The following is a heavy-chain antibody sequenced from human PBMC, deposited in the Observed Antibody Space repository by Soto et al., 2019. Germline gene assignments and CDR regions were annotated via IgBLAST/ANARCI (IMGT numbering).Heavy chain of an antibody. CDR3: VRGMGSSCLDPTFYMFDY. V-gene: IGHV3-30*03. Sequence: VQLAESGGGVVQPGRSLRLSCVASGFSFSSYGMSWVRQAPGKGLEWVAVISNDGNYEVYANSVKGRFTISRDNSKSTLHLQMNSLKLEDTALYFCVRGMGSSCLDPTFYMFDYWGQGNLVTVS. D-gene: IGHD1-26*01. CDR2: ISNDGNYE. CDR1: GFSFSSYG. J-gene: IGHJ4*02.